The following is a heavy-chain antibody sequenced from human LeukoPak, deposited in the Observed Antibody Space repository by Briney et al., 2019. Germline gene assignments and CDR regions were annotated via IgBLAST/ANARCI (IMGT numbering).Heavy chain of an antibody. J-gene: IGHJ4*02. CDR3: ARDQGAWFGELDFDY. CDR2: ISGSSSYI. V-gene: IGHV3-21*01. Sequence: GGSLRLSCAASGFTVSSNYMSWVRQAPGKGLEWVSSISGSSSYIYYADSVKGRFTISRDNAKNSLFLQMNSLRAEDTAVYYCARDQGAWFGELDFDYWGQGTLVTASS. CDR1: GFTVSSNY. D-gene: IGHD3-10*01.